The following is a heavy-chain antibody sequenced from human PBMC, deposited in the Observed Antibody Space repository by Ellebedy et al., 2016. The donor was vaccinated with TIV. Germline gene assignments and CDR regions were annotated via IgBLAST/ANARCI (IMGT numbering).Heavy chain of an antibody. D-gene: IGHD4-11*01. CDR3: VRDLSTADYRDY. CDR1: GYTFTSYF. CDR2: INPIGGST. Sequence: ASVKVSCKASGYTFTSYFIYWVRQAPGQGLEWMGVINPIGGSTTYAHKFQGRVAMTRDTSTSTVYMELSSLRSEDTAVYYCVRDLSTADYRDYWGQGTLVTVSS. J-gene: IGHJ4*02. V-gene: IGHV1-46*01.